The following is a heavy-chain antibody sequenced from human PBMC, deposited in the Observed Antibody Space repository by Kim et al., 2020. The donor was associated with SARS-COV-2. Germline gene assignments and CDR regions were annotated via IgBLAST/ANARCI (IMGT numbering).Heavy chain of an antibody. CDR2: INAGNGNT. V-gene: IGHV1-3*01. J-gene: IGHJ4*02. CDR3: ATDSGSYHLVGSGFNY. CDR1: GYTFTSYA. Sequence: ASVKVSCKASGYTFTSYAMHWVRQAPGQRLEWMGWINAGNGNTKYSQKSQGRVTITRDTSAGTAYMELSSLRSEDTAVYYFATDSGSYHLVGSGFNYWGQGTLVTVSS. D-gene: IGHD1-26*01.